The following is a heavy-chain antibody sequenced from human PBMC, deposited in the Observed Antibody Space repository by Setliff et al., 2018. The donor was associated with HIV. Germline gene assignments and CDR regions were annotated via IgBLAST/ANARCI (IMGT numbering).Heavy chain of an antibody. CDR3: ARGRCSDAACFFDY. CDR2: IRYDDTYK. J-gene: IGHJ4*02. V-gene: IGHV3-30*02. CDR1: AFTFSSYG. Sequence: PGGSLRLSCAASAFTFSSYGMHWVRQAPGKGLEWVAFIRYDDTYKFYADSVKGRFTISRDNSKNTLYLQMNSLRVVDTAVYFCARGRCSDAACFFDYWGQGTLVTVSS. D-gene: IGHD3-16*01.